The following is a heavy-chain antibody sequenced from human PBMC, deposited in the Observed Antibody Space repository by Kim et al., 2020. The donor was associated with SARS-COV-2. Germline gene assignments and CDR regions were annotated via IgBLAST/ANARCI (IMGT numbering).Heavy chain of an antibody. CDR3: AKCQAPYRSDLAMDNWF. D-gene: IGHD2-2*03. J-gene: IGHJ5*01. CDR2: ITASSDRA. Sequence: GGSLRLSCANSGFTFSNNAMTWVRQAPGKGLECVSVITASSDRASYADSVKGRFTISGDNSKNMLYLQMNSLTPEDTAVYYCAKCQAPYRSDLAMDNWF. V-gene: IGHV3-23*01. CDR1: GFTFSNNA.